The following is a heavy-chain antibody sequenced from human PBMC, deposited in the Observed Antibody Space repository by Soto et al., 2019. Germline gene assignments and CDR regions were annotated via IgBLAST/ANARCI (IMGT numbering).Heavy chain of an antibody. J-gene: IGHJ5*02. Sequence: TXSLTGTFSVYAIDIGGYYGTGIRQHPGKGREWIGYIYHTGKTYYNPSLESPVTMSVDTSKNQFSLKLASVTAADTAVYYRVRDGTTTENWIEPRGQGTLVNV. V-gene: IGHV4-31*01. CDR3: VRDGTTTENWIEP. CDR2: IYHTGKT. CDR1: VYAIDIGGYY. D-gene: IGHD1-26*01.